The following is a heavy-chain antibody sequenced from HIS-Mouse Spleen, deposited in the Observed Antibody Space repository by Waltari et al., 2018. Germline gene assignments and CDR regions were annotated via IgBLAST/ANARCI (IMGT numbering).Heavy chain of an antibody. D-gene: IGHD3-3*01. CDR1: GFTVSSNY. CDR3: ARGPTIFGVVIPPRYGMDV. Sequence: EVQLVESGGGLIQPGGSLRLSCAASGFTVSSNYMSWVRQAPGKGLEWVSVIYSGGSTYYADSVKGRFTISRDNSKNTLYLQMNSLRAEDTAVYYCARGPTIFGVVIPPRYGMDVWGQGTTVTVSS. CDR2: IYSGGST. V-gene: IGHV3-53*01. J-gene: IGHJ6*02.